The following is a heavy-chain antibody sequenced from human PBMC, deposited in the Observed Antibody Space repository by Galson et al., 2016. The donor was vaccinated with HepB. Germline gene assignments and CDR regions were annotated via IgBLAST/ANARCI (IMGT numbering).Heavy chain of an antibody. Sequence: QSGAEVKKPGESLRISCKGSGYSFTSHWISWVRQTPDKGLEWLGRIDPSDSYTNYSPSFQGHVTISVDKSINTAFLQWNSLEASDTAIYFCARHGVGRRTAYPAYWGQGTLVTVSS. CDR3: ARHGVGRRTAYPAY. J-gene: IGHJ1*01. D-gene: IGHD4-17*01. CDR1: GYSFTSHW. CDR2: IDPSDSYT. V-gene: IGHV5-10-1*01.